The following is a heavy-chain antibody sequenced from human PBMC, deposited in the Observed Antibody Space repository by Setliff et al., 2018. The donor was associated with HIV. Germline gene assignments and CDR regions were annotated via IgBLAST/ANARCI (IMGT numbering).Heavy chain of an antibody. D-gene: IGHD3-9*01. V-gene: IGHV1-2*06. CDR1: GYTFTGYY. CDR2: INPNIGST. Sequence: ASVKVSCKASGYTFTGYYIHWVRQAPGQGLQWMGRINPNIGSTNYAQNFQGRATMTRDTSVNTALMELSNLRSDDTAVYYCARDYRTTDILSSGYMDVWGKGTTVTVSS. CDR3: ARDYRTTDILSSGYMDV. J-gene: IGHJ6*03.